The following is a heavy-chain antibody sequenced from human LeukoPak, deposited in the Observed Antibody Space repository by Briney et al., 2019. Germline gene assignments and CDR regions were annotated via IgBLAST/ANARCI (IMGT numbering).Heavy chain of an antibody. CDR1: GFTFSSYG. D-gene: IGHD4-17*01. CDR2: IWFDGTNE. CDR3: AREYDYGDSNWYFDL. V-gene: IGHV3-33*08. Sequence: GGSLRLSCAASGFTFSSYGMHWVRQAPGKGLEWAATIWFDGTNENFADSVKGRFTISRDNSENTLYLQMNSLRAEDTAVYYCAREYDYGDSNWYFDLWGRGTLVTVSS. J-gene: IGHJ2*01.